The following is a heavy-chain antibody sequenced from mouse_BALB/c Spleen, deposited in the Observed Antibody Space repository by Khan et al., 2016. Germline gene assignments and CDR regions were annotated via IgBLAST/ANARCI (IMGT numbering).Heavy chain of an antibody. V-gene: IGHV5-17*02. J-gene: IGHJ2*01. Sequence: EVELVESGGGLVQPGGSRTLSCAASGFTFSRFGMHWVRQPPEKGLEWVAYIISGSSTIYYAHTLKGRFPISRDHPKNALFLQMASRGCEDTDMYYCAGRDYWGQGTTLTVSS. CDR3: AGRDY. CDR2: IISGSSTI. CDR1: GFTFSRFG.